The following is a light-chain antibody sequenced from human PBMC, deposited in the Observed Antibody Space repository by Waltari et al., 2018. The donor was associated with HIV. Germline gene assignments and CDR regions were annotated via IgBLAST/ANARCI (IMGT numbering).Light chain of an antibody. V-gene: IGKV3-20*01. CDR2: CTS. Sequence: EIVLTQSPDTLYLSPGERATLSCRASQSVSSTFLDWYHQKPSQAPRLLIYCTSNRAACIPDRFSGSGSATDFTLIITRLEPEDFAVYYCQQYDSSPLFTFGPGTKVGI. J-gene: IGKJ3*01. CDR1: QSVSSTF. CDR3: QQYDSSPLFT.